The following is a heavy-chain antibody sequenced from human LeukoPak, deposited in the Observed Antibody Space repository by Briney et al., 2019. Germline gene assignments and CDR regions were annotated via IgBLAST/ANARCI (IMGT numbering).Heavy chain of an antibody. Sequence: KASETLSLTCTVSGGSIRIGDYYWSWIRQPPGKGLEWIGYIYHSGSTYYNPSLKSRVTISVDTSKNQFSLKMSSVTAADTAVYYCARDSPYSYQLWGQGTLVTVSS. CDR2: IYHSGST. D-gene: IGHD5-18*01. CDR1: GGSIRIGDYY. CDR3: ARDSPYSYQL. V-gene: IGHV4-30-4*01. J-gene: IGHJ4*02.